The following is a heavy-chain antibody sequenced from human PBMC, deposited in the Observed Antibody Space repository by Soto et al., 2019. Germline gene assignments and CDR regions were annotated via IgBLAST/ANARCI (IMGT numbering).Heavy chain of an antibody. V-gene: IGHV3-21*01. D-gene: IGHD6-13*01. CDR1: GFTFSSYS. CDR2: ISSSSSYI. CDR3: ALFAYSSSWGGHY. J-gene: IGHJ4*02. Sequence: EVQLVESGGGLVKPGGSLRLSCAASGFTFSSYSMNWVRQAPGKGLEWVSSISSSSSYIYYADSVKGRFTISRDNAKNSLYLQMNSLRAEDTAVYYCALFAYSSSWGGHYWGQGTLVTVSS.